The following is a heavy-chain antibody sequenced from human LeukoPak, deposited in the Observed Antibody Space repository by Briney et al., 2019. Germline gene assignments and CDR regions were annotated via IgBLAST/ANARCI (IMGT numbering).Heavy chain of an antibody. CDR1: GGSISSGGYS. CDR3: ARAPLRGFGELAFDY. V-gene: IGHV4-30-2*01. J-gene: IGHJ4*02. CDR2: IYHSGST. Sequence: NTSQTLSLTCAVPGGSISSGGYSWSWIRQPPGKGLEWIGYIYHSGSTYYNPSLKSRVTISVDRSKNQFSLKLSSVTAADTAVYYCARAPLRGFGELAFDYWGQGTLVTVSS. D-gene: IGHD3-10*01.